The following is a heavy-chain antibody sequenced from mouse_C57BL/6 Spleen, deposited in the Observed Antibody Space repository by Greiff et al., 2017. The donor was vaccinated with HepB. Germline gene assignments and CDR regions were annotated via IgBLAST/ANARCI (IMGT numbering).Heavy chain of an antibody. J-gene: IGHJ4*01. CDR3: ARDLRDGYRAMDY. D-gene: IGHD2-3*01. Sequence: QVQLQQPGAELVKPGASVKLSCKASGYTFTSYWMHWVKQRPGQGLEWIGMIHPISGSTNYNEKFKSKATLTVDKSSSTAYMQLSSLTSEDSAVYYCARDLRDGYRAMDYWGQGTSVTVSS. V-gene: IGHV1-64*01. CDR1: GYTFTSYW. CDR2: IHPISGST.